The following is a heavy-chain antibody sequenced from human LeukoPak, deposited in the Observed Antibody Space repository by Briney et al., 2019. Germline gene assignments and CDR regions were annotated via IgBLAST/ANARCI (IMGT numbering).Heavy chain of an antibody. CDR1: GGSFSGYY. CDR3: ASGYSGYDSGFDY. J-gene: IGHJ4*02. Sequence: SETLSLTCAVYGGSFSGYYWTWIRQPPGKGLEWIGEINPSVSTNYNPSLKSRVTISVDRSKNQFSLKLSSVTAADTAVYYCASGYSGYDSGFDYWGQGTLVTVSS. D-gene: IGHD5-12*01. V-gene: IGHV4-34*01. CDR2: INPSVST.